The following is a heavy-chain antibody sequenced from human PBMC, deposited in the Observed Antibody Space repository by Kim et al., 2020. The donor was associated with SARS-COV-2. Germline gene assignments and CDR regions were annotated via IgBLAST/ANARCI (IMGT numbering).Heavy chain of an antibody. CDR3: GRGRTSVLCVFDY. CDR1: GGSVSSSHYY. J-gene: IGHJ4*02. Sequence: SETLSLTCTVSGGSVSSSHYYWCWRRQPPGKGLGWIGIFYYTGTTYYNPSLKSRVTLSVDTSNNCFSLKMTAVTAATAVYYAGRGRTSVLCVFDYCGQGT. V-gene: IGHV4-39*01. CDR2: FYYTGTT. D-gene: IGHD1-26*01.